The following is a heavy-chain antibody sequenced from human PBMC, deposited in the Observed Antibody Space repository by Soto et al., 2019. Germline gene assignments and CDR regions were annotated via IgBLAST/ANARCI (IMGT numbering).Heavy chain of an antibody. CDR3: ARGFPFWLDP. CDR2: INAGGGYT. J-gene: IGHJ5*02. D-gene: IGHD3-3*01. V-gene: IGHV1-46*01. Sequence: GASVKVSCKASGYIFTNYYMHWVRQAPGQGLEWMGTINAGGGYTTYAQKFQGRVTITRDTSASTAYMELSSLRSEDTAVYYCARGFPFWLDPWGQGTLVTVS. CDR1: GYIFTNYY.